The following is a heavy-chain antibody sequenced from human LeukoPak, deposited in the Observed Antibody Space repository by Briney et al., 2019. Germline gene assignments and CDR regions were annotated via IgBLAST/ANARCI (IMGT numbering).Heavy chain of an antibody. J-gene: IGHJ6*03. V-gene: IGHV3-33*06. CDR2: LWSAERNV. D-gene: IGHD3-3*01. CDR3: AKAMTMGLFYYYYMDV. Sequence: GGSLRLSCAASGFTFSSYSMNWVRQAPGKGLEWVAVLWSAERNVFYADSVKGRFSISRDNSKKMVYLQMNGLRPEDTAVYFCAKAMTMGLFYYYYMDVWGKGTPVTVSS. CDR1: GFTFSSYS.